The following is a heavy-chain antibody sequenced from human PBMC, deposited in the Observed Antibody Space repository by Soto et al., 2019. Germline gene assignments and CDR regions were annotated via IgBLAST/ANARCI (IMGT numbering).Heavy chain of an antibody. D-gene: IGHD2-2*01. CDR1: GFTFRAYW. CDR3: ATKKGRDCNSSSCYGGPHFDY. Sequence: GGSLRLSCAASGFTFRAYWMSWVRQAPGKGLEWLANIKEDESERYYVDSVKGRFTISRDNAKNSLYLQMNSLRAEDTAVYYCATKKGRDCNSSSCYGGPHFDYWGQGTLVTVSS. CDR2: IKEDESER. V-gene: IGHV3-7*01. J-gene: IGHJ4*02.